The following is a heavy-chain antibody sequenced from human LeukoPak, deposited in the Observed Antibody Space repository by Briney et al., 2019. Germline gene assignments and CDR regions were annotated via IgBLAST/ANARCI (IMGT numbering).Heavy chain of an antibody. CDR3: AKSHDGDPKEGAFDI. J-gene: IGHJ3*02. Sequence: GGFLRLSCAASGFIFSTYGIHWVRQAPGKGLEWVAFIRYDGSKKYYADSVKGRFSISRDNSKNTVYLQMDSLRVEDTAVYYCAKSHDGDPKEGAFDIWGQGTMVTVSS. V-gene: IGHV3-30*02. CDR2: IRYDGSKK. D-gene: IGHD4-17*01. CDR1: GFIFSTYG.